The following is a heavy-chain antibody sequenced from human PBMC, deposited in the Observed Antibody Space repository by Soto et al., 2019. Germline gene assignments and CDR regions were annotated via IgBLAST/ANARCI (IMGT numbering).Heavy chain of an antibody. CDR2: IYYSGST. V-gene: IGHV4-59*08. CDR1: GGSISSYY. CDR3: ARGVTYYYYMDV. D-gene: IGHD4-4*01. Sequence: SETLSLTCTVSGGSISSYYWSWIRQPPGKGLEWIGYIYYSGSTNYNPSLKSRVTISVDTSKNQFSLKLSSVTAADTAMYYCARGVTYYYYMDVWGKGTTVTVSS. J-gene: IGHJ6*03.